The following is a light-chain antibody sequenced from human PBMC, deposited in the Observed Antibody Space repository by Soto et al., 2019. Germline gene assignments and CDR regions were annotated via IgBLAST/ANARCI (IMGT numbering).Light chain of an antibody. Sequence: PGEGATLSCRASQSVSSSYIAWYQQRPGQTPSLLIYGASTRATGIPDRFSCSGSWTHFTLTISGLEPGDFAVYYCQHFGGTTFTFGQGTRLEMK. CDR2: GAS. J-gene: IGKJ5*01. CDR1: QSVSSSY. V-gene: IGKV3-20*01. CDR3: QHFGGTTFT.